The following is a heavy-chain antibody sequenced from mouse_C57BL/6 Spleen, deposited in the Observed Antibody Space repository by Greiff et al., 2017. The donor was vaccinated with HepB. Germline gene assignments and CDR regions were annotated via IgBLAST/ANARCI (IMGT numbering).Heavy chain of an antibody. V-gene: IGHV1-72*01. Sequence: QVQLQQPGAELVKPGASVKLSCKASGYTFTSYWMHWVKQRPGRGLERIGRIDPNSGGTKYNEKFKSKATLTVDKPSSTAYMQLSSLTSEYSAVYYCARFGWFFLYFDVWGTGTTVTVSS. CDR2: IDPNSGGT. D-gene: IGHD2-3*01. CDR3: ARFGWFFLYFDV. CDR1: GYTFTSYW. J-gene: IGHJ1*03.